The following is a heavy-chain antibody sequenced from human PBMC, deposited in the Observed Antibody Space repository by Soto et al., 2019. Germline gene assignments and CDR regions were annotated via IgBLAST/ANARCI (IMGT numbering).Heavy chain of an antibody. CDR1: GDSISSYY. CDR2: LYYGRSA. V-gene: IGHV4-59*01. Sequence: QVQLQESGPGLVKPSETLSLTCAVSGDSISSYYCMWIRQPPGTRLESIGYLYYGRSANYNPSLKSRVTFSVNTATNQCSLTLSSMTAADMAVYYCALLSMAVVPEYWGQGTLVTVSS. CDR3: ALLSMAVVPEY. D-gene: IGHD3-22*01. J-gene: IGHJ4*02.